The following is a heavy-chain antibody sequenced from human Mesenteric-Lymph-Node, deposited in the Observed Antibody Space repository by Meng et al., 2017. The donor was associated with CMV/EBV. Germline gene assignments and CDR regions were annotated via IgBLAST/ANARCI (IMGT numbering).Heavy chain of an antibody. J-gene: IGHJ6*02. CDR3: ATGRRLIGTTYYYTGMDV. D-gene: IGHD1-14*01. CDR1: NGSFSAYY. Sequence: SETLSLTCAVHNGSFSAYYWSWIRQPPGRGLECIGEINHSGITNYNPSLKSRATISADTSKNQFSLKLSSVTAADTAVYYCATGRRLIGTTYYYTGMDVWGQGTTVTVSS. CDR2: INHSGIT. V-gene: IGHV4-34*01.